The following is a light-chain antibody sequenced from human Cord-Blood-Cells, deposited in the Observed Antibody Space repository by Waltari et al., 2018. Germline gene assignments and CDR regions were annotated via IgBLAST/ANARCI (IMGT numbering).Light chain of an antibody. Sequence: QSPLTPPASVSGSPRPSTTTSCTATSSDVGGYNYVSWYQQHPGKAPKLMIYDVSNRPSGVSNRFSGSKSGNTASLTISGLQAEDEADYYCSSYTSSSTVVFGGGTKLTVL. J-gene: IGLJ2*01. CDR1: SSDVGGYNY. CDR3: SSYTSSSTVV. V-gene: IGLV2-14*01. CDR2: DVS.